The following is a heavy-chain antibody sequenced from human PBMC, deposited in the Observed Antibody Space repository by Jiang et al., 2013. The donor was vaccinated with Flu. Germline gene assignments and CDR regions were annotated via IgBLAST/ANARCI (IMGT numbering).Heavy chain of an antibody. J-gene: IGHJ6*02. CDR3: ARELTTVTYYYYYGMDV. Sequence: SGAEVKKPGASVKVSCKASTCTFTDYYIHWMRQAPGQGLEWMGWINPYSGDTKYAQRFQGRVTMTRDTSIRTAYMELSRLTSDDTAVYYCARELTTVTYYYYYGMDVWGQGTTVTVSS. CDR2: INPYSGDT. V-gene: IGHV1-2*02. CDR1: TCTFTDYY. D-gene: IGHD4-17*01.